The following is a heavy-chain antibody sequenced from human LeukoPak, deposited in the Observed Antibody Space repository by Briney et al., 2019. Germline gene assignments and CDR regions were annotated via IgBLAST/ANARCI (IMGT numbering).Heavy chain of an antibody. Sequence: GGSLRLSCAASGFTFSSYAMHWVRQAPGKGLEWVAVISYDGSNKYYADSVKGRFTISRDNSKNTLYLQMNSLRAEDTAVYYCARVKSGWFGELNGWGQGTLVTVSS. CDR3: ARVKSGWFGELNG. D-gene: IGHD3-10*01. CDR2: ISYDGSNK. J-gene: IGHJ4*02. CDR1: GFTFSSYA. V-gene: IGHV3-30-3*01.